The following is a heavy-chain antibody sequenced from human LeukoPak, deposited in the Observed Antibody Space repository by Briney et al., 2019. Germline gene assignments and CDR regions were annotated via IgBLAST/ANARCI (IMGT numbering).Heavy chain of an antibody. D-gene: IGHD2-21*01. Sequence: ASVKVSCKASGYSFTVNHIHWVRQAPGQGLDWMGWIDPNSGGTYYAQNFQGRVTMTRDTSISTAYMELSRLRSDDTAVYYCARERGISAFDIWGQGTMVTVSS. CDR2: IDPNSGGT. J-gene: IGHJ3*02. CDR3: ARERGISAFDI. CDR1: GYSFTVNH. V-gene: IGHV1-2*02.